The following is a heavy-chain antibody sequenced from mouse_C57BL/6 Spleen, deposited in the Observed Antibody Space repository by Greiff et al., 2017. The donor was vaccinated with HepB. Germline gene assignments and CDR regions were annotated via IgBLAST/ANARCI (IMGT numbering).Heavy chain of an antibody. D-gene: IGHD4-1*01. CDR3: ARRTGTKAVDY. CDR2: IDPSDSYT. Sequence: VQLQQPGAELVKPGASVKLSCKASGYTFTSYWMQWVKQRPGQGLEWIGEIDPSDSYTNYNQKFKGKATLTVDTSSSTAYMQLSSLTSEDSAVYYCARRTGTKAVDYWGQGTTRTVSS. CDR1: GYTFTSYW. V-gene: IGHV1-50*01. J-gene: IGHJ2*01.